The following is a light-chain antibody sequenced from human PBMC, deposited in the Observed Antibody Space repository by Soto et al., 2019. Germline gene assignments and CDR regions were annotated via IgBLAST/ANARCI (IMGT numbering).Light chain of an antibody. Sequence: EIVLTQSPATLSLSPGERATLSCRVSQSISSYLAWYQQKPGQAPRLLIYDASNRATGIPARFSGSGSGTDFTLTISSLEPEDFAVYYCQQRSNWPGTFGLGTRLEIK. CDR2: DAS. V-gene: IGKV3-11*01. J-gene: IGKJ5*01. CDR3: QQRSNWPGT. CDR1: QSISSY.